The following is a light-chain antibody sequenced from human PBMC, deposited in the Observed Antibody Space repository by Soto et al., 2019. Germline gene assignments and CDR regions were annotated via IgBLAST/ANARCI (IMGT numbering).Light chain of an antibody. V-gene: IGKV3-15*01. CDR2: GAS. J-gene: IGKJ1*01. CDR1: QSVSSK. CDR3: QRYSTWLWT. Sequence: EIVMTQSPATLSVSPGERATLSCRASQSVSSKLAWYQQKPGQGPRLLIYGASTRATGIPARFSGSGSGTEFTLTISSLQSEAFAVSYCQRYSTWLWTFGQGTKVEIK.